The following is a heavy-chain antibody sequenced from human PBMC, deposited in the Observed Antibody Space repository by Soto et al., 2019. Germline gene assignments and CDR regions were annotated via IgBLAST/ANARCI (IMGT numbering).Heavy chain of an antibody. V-gene: IGHV3-30*18. CDR2: ISYDGSNK. D-gene: IGHD3-10*01. Sequence: QVQLVESGGGVVQPGRSLRLSCAASGFTFSSYGMHWVRQAPGKGLEWVAVISYDGSNKYYADSVKGRFTISRDNSKNTLYLQMNSLRAEDTAVYYCAKDASGSGSYFRYYYYCMDVWGQGTTVTVSS. CDR1: GFTFSSYG. CDR3: AKDASGSGSYFRYYYYCMDV. J-gene: IGHJ6*02.